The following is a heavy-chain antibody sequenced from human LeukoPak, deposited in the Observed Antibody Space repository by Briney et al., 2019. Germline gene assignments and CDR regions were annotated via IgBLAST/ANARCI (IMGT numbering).Heavy chain of an antibody. D-gene: IGHD5-24*01. CDR2: ISYDGSIK. V-gene: IGHV3-30*04. Sequence: GRSLRPSCAASGFTFSSYAMHWVRQAPGKGLEWVALISYDGSIKYYGDPVKGRFTISRDNSKNTLFLQMNSLRTEDTAVYYCTRDSARRDGNNFDYWGQGTLVTVSS. CDR1: GFTFSSYA. CDR3: TRDSARRDGNNFDY. J-gene: IGHJ4*02.